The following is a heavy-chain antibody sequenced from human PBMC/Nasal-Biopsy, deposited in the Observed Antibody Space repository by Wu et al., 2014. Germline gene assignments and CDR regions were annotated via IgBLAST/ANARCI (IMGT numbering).Heavy chain of an antibody. Sequence: LRLSCAVSGFTFNTYTMIWVRQAPGKGLEWVASITSGSSHIHYGDSVTGRFTVSRDNAKNSLFLQMNGLRAEDTGVYFCARAISGDCGSGSCYSADFWGQGTLVTVSS. D-gene: IGHD2-15*01. V-gene: IGHV3-21*01. CDR3: ARAISGDCGSGSCYSADF. CDR2: ITSGSSHI. J-gene: IGHJ4*02. CDR1: GFTFNTYT.